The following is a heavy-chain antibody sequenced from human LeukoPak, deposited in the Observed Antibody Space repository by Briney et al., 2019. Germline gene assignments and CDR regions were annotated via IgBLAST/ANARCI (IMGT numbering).Heavy chain of an antibody. CDR1: GFTFDDYG. CDR3: ARDHFKSDSSGSYYYYGMDV. CDR2: INWNGISI. Sequence: GGSLRLSCAASGFTFDDYGLSWVRQAPGKGLEWVSNINWNGISIHYADSVQGRFTISRDSAKNSLYLQINSLRAEDTAVYYCARDHFKSDSSGSYYYYGMDVWGQGTTVTVSS. D-gene: IGHD3-22*01. V-gene: IGHV3-20*04. J-gene: IGHJ6*02.